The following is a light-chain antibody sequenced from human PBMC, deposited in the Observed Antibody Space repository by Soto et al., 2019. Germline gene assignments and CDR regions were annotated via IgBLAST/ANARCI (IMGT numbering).Light chain of an antibody. Sequence: QSALTQPAPVSESPGQSITISCTGTSSDVGGYNYVSWYQQHPGKAPKLIIYDVSNRPPGVSLRFSGSKSGNTASLTISGLQAEDEADYHCCSYTSSSTLVFGGGTKLTVL. CDR3: CSYTSSSTLV. J-gene: IGLJ3*02. CDR2: DVS. V-gene: IGLV2-14*03. CDR1: SSDVGGYNY.